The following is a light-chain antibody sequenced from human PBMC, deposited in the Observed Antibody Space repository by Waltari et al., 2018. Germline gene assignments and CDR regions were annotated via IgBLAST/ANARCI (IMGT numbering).Light chain of an antibody. V-gene: IGKV4-1*01. CDR2: WAS. Sequence: DIVMTQSPDSLAVSLGERATINCKSSQSVLYSSNNKNYLAWYQQKPGQPPKLLIYWASTRESGVPDRFSGSASGTDFTLTISSLQAEDVAVYYCQQYYSTLWTFGQGTKVEIK. CDR1: QSVLYSSNNKNY. CDR3: QQYYSTLWT. J-gene: IGKJ1*01.